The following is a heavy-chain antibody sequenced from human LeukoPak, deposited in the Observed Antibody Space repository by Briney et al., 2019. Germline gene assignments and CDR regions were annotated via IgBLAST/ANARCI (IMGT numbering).Heavy chain of an antibody. D-gene: IGHD2-2*01. CDR2: LHGDGAT. V-gene: IGHV3-66*01. J-gene: IGHJ4*02. CDR1: GFTVSPNY. Sequence: PGGSLRLSCAASGFTVSPNYMSWVRLAPGKGLEWVSLLHGDGATYYAESVKGRFTISIDNSKNILYLQMNSLRVEDTAVYYCAGRRKEAAAYDHWGQGTLVTVSS. CDR3: AGRRKEAAAYDH.